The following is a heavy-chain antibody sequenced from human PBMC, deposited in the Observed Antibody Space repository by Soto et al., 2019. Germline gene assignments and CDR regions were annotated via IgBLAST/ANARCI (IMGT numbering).Heavy chain of an antibody. Sequence: GGPLRPPWQPPGFPLGGIALSWVGKAQGKGLEWVSYISSSSSTIYYADSVKGRFTISRDNAKNSLYLQMNSLRAEDTAVYYCARHPERIAQIGWFDPWGQGTLVTVSS. J-gene: IGHJ5*02. D-gene: IGHD6-13*01. CDR2: ISSSSSTI. CDR3: ARHPERIAQIGWFDP. V-gene: IGHV3-48*01. CDR1: GFPLGGIA.